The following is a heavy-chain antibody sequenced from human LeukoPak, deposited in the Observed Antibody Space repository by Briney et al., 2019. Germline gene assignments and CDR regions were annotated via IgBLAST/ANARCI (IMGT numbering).Heavy chain of an antibody. Sequence: SGRSLRLSCAASGFTFSSYAMHWVRQAPGKGLEWVAVISYDGSNKYYADSVKGRFTISRDNSKNTLYLQMNSLRAEDTAVYYCARDRPYLSPPKGLDYWGQGTLVTVSS. J-gene: IGHJ4*02. CDR1: GFTFSSYA. V-gene: IGHV3-30*01. CDR3: ARDRPYLSPPKGLDY. D-gene: IGHD5-12*01. CDR2: ISYDGSNK.